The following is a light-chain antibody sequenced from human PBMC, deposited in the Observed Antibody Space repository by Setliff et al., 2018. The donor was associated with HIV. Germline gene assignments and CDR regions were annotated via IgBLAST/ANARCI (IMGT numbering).Light chain of an antibody. CDR1: SSNIRTNA. Sequence: QSVLTQPPSTSGTPGQRVTISCSGSSSNIRTNAVNWYQQLSGTAPKLLTYSNNQRPSGVPDRFSGSKSGTSASLAISGLQSEDEADYYCASWDDSLNGQVFGTGTKVTVL. CDR2: SNN. J-gene: IGLJ1*01. V-gene: IGLV1-44*01. CDR3: ASWDDSLNGQV.